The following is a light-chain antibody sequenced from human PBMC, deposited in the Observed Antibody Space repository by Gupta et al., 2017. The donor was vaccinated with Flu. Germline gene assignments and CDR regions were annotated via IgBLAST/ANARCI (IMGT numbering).Light chain of an antibody. J-gene: IGKJ5*01. CDR3: QQYGSSSIT. V-gene: IGKV3-20*01. CDR2: GAS. Sequence: GTLSSFPRERATLASRASQSVSSSYLAWYQQKPGQAPRLLIYGASSRATGIPDRFSGSGSGTDFTLTISRLEPEDFAVYYCQQYGSSSITFGQGTRLEIK. CDR1: QSVSSSY.